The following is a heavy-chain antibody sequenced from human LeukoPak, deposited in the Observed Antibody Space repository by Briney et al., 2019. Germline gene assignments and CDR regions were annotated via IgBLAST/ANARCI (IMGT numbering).Heavy chain of an antibody. CDR1: GFTFGDYA. CDR3: TRRPTVTTKGFWFDP. V-gene: IGHV3-49*04. Sequence: GGSLRLSCTASGFTFGDYAMSWVRQAPGKGLEWVGFIRSKAYGGTAEYAASVKGRLTISRDDSKSIAYLQMNSLKTEDTAVYYCTRRPTVTTKGFWFDPWGQGTLVTVSS. D-gene: IGHD4-11*01. CDR2: IRSKAYGGTA. J-gene: IGHJ5*02.